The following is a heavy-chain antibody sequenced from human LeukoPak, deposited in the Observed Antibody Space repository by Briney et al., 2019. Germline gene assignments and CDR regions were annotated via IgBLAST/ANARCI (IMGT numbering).Heavy chain of an antibody. CDR1: GFTFSSYA. J-gene: IGHJ2*01. CDR2: ISGSGGST. CDR3: AKDSHVVVVTATYWYFDL. D-gene: IGHD2-21*02. Sequence: PGGSLRLSCAASGFTFSSYAMSWVRQAPGKGLEWVSAISGSGGSTYYADSVKGRFTISRDNSKNTLYLQMNSLRAEDTAVYYCAKDSHVVVVTATYWYFDLWGRGTLVTVSS. V-gene: IGHV3-23*01.